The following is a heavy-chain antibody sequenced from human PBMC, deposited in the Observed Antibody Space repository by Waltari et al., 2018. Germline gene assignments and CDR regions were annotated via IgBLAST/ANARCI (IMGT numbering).Heavy chain of an antibody. CDR3: ACLPAAGTGQRLAYYFNY. CDR1: GGSISSSSYY. D-gene: IGHD6-13*01. J-gene: IGHJ4*02. CDR2: ISLRRSS. V-gene: IGHV4-39*07. Sequence: QLQLQESGPGLVKPSETLSLTCTVSGGSISSSSYYWGWIRQPPGRGRGWIGSISLRRSSSSNPSLKSGVPRSVVTAKTQVSLKLSSVTAAETAVYYCACLPAAGTGQRLAYYFNYWGQGTLVTVSS.